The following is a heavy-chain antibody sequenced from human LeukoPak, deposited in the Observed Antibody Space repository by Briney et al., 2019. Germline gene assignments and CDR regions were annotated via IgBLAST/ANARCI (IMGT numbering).Heavy chain of an antibody. CDR3: AREAVAGTGFDY. Sequence: GGSLRLSCAASGFTFNSYEMNWVRQAPGKGLEWVSYISSSGSTMYYADSVKGRFTISRDNAKNSLYLQMNSLRAEDTAVYYCAREAVAGTGFDYWGQGTLVTVSS. CDR1: GFTFNSYE. V-gene: IGHV3-48*03. D-gene: IGHD6-19*01. CDR2: ISSSGSTM. J-gene: IGHJ4*02.